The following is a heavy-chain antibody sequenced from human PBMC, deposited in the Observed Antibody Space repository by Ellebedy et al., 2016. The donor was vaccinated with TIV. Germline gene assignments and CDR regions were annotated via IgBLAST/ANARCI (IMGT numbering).Heavy chain of an antibody. CDR1: GFAFSTYW. D-gene: IGHD6-19*01. CDR2: IDSDGRGT. V-gene: IGHV3-74*01. CDR3: VRDSSGSY. Sequence: PGGSLRLSCTASGFAFSTYWLHWVRQAPGKGLGGVSRIDSDGRGTAYADSVKGRFTVSRDNAKNTRYLQMNTLRADDTAVYYCVRDSSGSYWGQGTLVTVSS. J-gene: IGHJ4*02.